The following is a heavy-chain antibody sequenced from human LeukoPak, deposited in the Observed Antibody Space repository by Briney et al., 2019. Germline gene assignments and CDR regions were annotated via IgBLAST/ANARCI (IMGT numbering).Heavy chain of an antibody. D-gene: IGHD3-10*01. CDR2: INPNSGGT. Sequence: ASVKVSCKASGYTFTGYYMHWVRQAPGQGLEWMEWINPNSGGTNYAQKFQGRVTMTRDTSISTAYMELSRLRSDDTAVYYCARGPLWAAHYFDYWGQGTLVTVSS. V-gene: IGHV1-2*02. J-gene: IGHJ4*02. CDR1: GYTFTGYY. CDR3: ARGPLWAAHYFDY.